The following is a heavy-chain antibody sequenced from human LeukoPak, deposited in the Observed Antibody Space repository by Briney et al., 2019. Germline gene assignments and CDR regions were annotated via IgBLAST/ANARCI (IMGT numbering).Heavy chain of an antibody. CDR2: ISYDGSNK. J-gene: IGHJ4*02. V-gene: IGHV3-30*03. Sequence: GGSLRLSCAASGFTFSSYGMHWVSQAPGKGLEWVAVISYDGSNKYYADSVKGRFTISRDNSKNTLYLQMNSLRAEDTAVYYCAREVGYDSSGARIDYWGQGTLVTVSS. CDR3: AREVGYDSSGARIDY. D-gene: IGHD3-22*01. CDR1: GFTFSSYG.